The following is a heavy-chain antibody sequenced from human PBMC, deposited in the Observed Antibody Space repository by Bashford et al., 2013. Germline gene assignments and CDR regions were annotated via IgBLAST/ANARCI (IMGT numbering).Heavy chain of an antibody. CDR2: MNPNSGNT. J-gene: IGHJ6*02. Sequence: WVRQAPGQGLEWMGWMNPNSGNTGYAQKFQGRVTMTRNTSISTAYMELSSLRSEDTAVYYCARGGVGVDWLPYYYYYGMDVWGQGTTVTVSS. D-gene: IGHD3-9*01. V-gene: IGHV1-8*01. CDR3: ARGGVGVDWLPYYYYYGMDV.